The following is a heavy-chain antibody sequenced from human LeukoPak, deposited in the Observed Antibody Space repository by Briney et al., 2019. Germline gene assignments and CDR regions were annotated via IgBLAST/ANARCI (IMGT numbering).Heavy chain of an antibody. J-gene: IGHJ4*02. CDR2: ISGSGGTI. CDR3: AREGYDSTGYYPGH. D-gene: IGHD3-22*01. Sequence: GGSLRLSCAASGFTFSDYYMNWIRQAPGKGLEWISYISGSGGTICYADSVKGRFTISRDNGRNSLYLQMNSLRAEDTAVYYCAREGYDSTGYYPGHWGQGTLVTVPS. V-gene: IGHV3-11*01. CDR1: GFTFSDYY.